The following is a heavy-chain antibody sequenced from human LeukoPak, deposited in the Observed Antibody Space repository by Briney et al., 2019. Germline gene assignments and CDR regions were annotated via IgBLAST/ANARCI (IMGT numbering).Heavy chain of an antibody. CDR2: IYHSGST. V-gene: IGHV4-4*02. J-gene: IGHJ4*02. CDR1: GGSISSSNW. CDR3: ARSSYSNYAEFDY. D-gene: IGHD4-11*01. Sequence: PSGTLSLTCAVSGGSISSSNWWSWVRQPPGKGLEWIGEIYHSGSTNYNPSLKSRVTISVDKSKSQFSLKLSSVTAADTAVYYCARSSYSNYAEFDYWGQGTLVTVSS.